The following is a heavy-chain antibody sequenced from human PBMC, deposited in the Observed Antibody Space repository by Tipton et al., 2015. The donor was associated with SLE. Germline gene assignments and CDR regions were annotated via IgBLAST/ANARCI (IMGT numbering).Heavy chain of an antibody. J-gene: IGHJ6*02. CDR3: ARSTTVVTPAYYYGMDV. Sequence: SLRLSCAASGFTFSDYYMSWIRQAPGKGLEWVSYISSSSSYTNYADSVKGRFTISRDNAKNSLYLQMNSLRAEDTAVYYCARSTTVVTPAYYYGMDVWGQGTTVTVSS. D-gene: IGHD4-23*01. CDR1: GFTFSDYY. V-gene: IGHV3-11*06. CDR2: ISSSSSYT.